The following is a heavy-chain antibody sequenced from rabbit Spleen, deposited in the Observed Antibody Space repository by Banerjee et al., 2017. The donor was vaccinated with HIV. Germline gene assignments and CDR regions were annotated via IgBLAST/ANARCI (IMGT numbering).Heavy chain of an antibody. CDR3: AKSDAAPTYDLEL. CDR1: GFSFSGGYY. V-gene: IGHV1S40*01. D-gene: IGHD4-2*01. CDR2: IYTGSSGNT. Sequence: QSLEESGGDLVKPEGSLTLTCKASGFSFSGGYYMCWVRQAPGKGLEWIACIYTGSSGNTYYASWAKGRFTISKTSSTTVTLRMTSLTAADTATYFCAKSDAAPTYDLELWGQGTLVTVS. J-gene: IGHJ3*01.